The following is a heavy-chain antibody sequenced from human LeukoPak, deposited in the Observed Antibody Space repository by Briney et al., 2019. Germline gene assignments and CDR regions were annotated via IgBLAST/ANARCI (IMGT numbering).Heavy chain of an antibody. J-gene: IGHJ4*02. Sequence: GGSLRLSCAASGFTFSNYWMHWVRQAPGKGLVWVSRISSDGISTTYADSVKGRFTISRDNAKNTLYLQVSSLRAEDTAVYYCARDPTSYGDYGQYYFDFWGQGTLVTVSS. CDR2: ISSDGIST. CDR1: GFTFSNYW. D-gene: IGHD4-17*01. V-gene: IGHV3-74*01. CDR3: ARDPTSYGDYGQYYFDF.